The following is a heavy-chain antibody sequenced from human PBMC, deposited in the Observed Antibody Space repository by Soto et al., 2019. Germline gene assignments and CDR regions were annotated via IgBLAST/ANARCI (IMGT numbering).Heavy chain of an antibody. J-gene: IGHJ5*01. Sequence: ESCPPLVNPTHTLTLTCIFSGFSLRTSGVGVGWIRQPPGKALEWLGFIYWNDDKRYSPSLKSRLTITKDTSKNQVVLTMTNMDPVDTATYYCAKSGSSGWYGWFDSWGQVILVTV. V-gene: IGHV2-5*01. CDR1: GFSLRTSGVG. CDR2: IYWNDDK. D-gene: IGHD6-19*01. CDR3: AKSGSSGWYGWFDS.